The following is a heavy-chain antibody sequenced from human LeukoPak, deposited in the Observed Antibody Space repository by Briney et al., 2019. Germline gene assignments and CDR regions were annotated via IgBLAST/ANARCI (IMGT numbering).Heavy chain of an antibody. CDR2: IYYSGST. V-gene: IGHV4-59*08. J-gene: IGHJ4*02. Sequence: SETLSLTCTVSGYSISNYYWTWIRQPPGKGLEWIGYIYYSGSTNYNPSLKSRVTISVDTLKNQFSLNLTSVTAADTAVYYCARPPVLDYWGQGTLVTVSA. CDR3: ARPPVLDY. CDR1: GYSISNYY.